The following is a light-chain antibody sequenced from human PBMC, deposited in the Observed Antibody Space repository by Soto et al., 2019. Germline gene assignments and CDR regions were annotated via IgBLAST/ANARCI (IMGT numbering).Light chain of an antibody. CDR3: QQRSNWPWT. J-gene: IGKJ1*01. V-gene: IGKV3-11*01. CDR2: AAS. Sequence: EKVMTQSPATLSVSLGERATLSCRASQSVARNLAWYQQKPGQAPRLLIYAASTRATGTPARFSGSGSGTDFTLTISSLEPEDFAVYYCQQRSNWPWTFGQGTKVDIK. CDR1: QSVARN.